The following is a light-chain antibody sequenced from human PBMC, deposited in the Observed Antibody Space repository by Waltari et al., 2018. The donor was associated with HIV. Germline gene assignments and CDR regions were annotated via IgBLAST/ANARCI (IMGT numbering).Light chain of an antibody. Sequence: NFMLTQPHSLSESPGTTVTIPCTRPGGSITSTYAQTYQRRPGGSPTTVIYEDDQRPSGVPGRFSGSIDSSSNSASLTISGLKPEDEADYYCQSSDRNNQVFGGGTKLTVL. J-gene: IGLJ3*02. CDR1: GGSITSTY. CDR2: EDD. V-gene: IGLV6-57*01. CDR3: QSSDRNNQV.